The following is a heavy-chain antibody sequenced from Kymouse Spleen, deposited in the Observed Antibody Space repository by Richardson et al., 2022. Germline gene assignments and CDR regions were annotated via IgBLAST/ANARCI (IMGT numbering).Heavy chain of an antibody. V-gene: IGHV1-3*01. CDR1: GYTFTSYA. CDR2: INAGNGNT. CDR3: ARDLWFGELFDY. J-gene: IGHJ4*02. D-gene: IGHD3-10*01. Sequence: QVQLVQSGAEVKKPGASVKVSCKASGYTFTSYAMHWVRQAPGQRLEWMGWINAGNGNTKYSQKFQGRVTITRDTSASTAYMELSSLRSEDTAVYYCARDLWFGELFDYWGQGTLVTVSS.